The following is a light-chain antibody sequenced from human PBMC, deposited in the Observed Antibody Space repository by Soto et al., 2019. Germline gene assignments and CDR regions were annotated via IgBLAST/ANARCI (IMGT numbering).Light chain of an antibody. CDR2: LGS. Sequence: DIVMTQSPLSLPVTSGESASISCRSSKTLLHSNGYNYLDWYLQKPGQSPQLLIYLGSNRASGVPDRFSGSGSGTDFTLKISRVEAEDVGVYYCMQPLQSWTFGQGTKVDI. J-gene: IGKJ1*01. V-gene: IGKV2-28*01. CDR3: MQPLQSWT. CDR1: KTLLHSNGYNY.